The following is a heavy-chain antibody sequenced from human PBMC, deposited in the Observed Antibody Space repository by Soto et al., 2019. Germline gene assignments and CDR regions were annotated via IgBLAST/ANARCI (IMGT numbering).Heavy chain of an antibody. Sequence: GESLKISCKGSGYSFTSYWIGWVRQMPGKGLEWMGIIYPGDSDTRYSPSFQGQVTISADKSISTAYLQWSSLKASDTAMYYCARQNGYYQSNYSYYYMDVWGKGTMVTVSS. V-gene: IGHV5-51*01. CDR2: IYPGDSDT. CDR3: ARQNGYYQSNYSYYYMDV. CDR1: GYSFTSYW. D-gene: IGHD3-22*01. J-gene: IGHJ6*03.